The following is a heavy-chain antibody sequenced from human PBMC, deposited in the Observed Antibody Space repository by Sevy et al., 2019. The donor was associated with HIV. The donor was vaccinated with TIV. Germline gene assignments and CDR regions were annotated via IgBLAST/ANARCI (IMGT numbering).Heavy chain of an antibody. CDR3: ARDTAMEPYYYYGMDV. Sequence: ASVKVSCKASGYTFTSYGISWVRQAPGQGLEWMGWISAYNGNTNYAQKLQGRVTMTTDTSTSTAYMELGSLRSDDTPVYYCARDTAMEPYYYYGMDVWGQGTTVTVSS. CDR2: ISAYNGNT. D-gene: IGHD5-18*01. V-gene: IGHV1-18*01. CDR1: GYTFTSYG. J-gene: IGHJ6*02.